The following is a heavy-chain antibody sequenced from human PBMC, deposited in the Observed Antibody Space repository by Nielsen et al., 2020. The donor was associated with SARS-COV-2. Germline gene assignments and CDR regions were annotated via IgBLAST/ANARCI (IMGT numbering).Heavy chain of an antibody. CDR1: GGSISSYY. CDR2: IYYSGST. CDR3: ARAPLRYCSSTSCPVGAFDI. Sequence: SETLSLTCTVSGGSISSYYWSWIRQPPGKGLEWIGYIYYSGSTYYNPSLKSRVTISVDTSKNQFSLKLSSVTAADTAVYYCARAPLRYCSSTSCPVGAFDIWGQGTMVTVSS. D-gene: IGHD2-2*01. J-gene: IGHJ3*02. V-gene: IGHV4-59*12.